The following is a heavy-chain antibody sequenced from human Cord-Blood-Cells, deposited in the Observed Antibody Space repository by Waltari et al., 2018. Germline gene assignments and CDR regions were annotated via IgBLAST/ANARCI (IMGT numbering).Heavy chain of an antibody. Sequence: QVQLVQSGAEVKKPGASVKVSCKAAGYTFTSEGIRWVRQARVQGLEWMGWISAYNGNTNYAQKLQGRVTMTTDTSTSTAYMELRSLRSDDTAVYYCARTDYDILTGTLWPFDYWGQGTLVTVSS. V-gene: IGHV1-18*01. CDR3: ARTDYDILTGTLWPFDY. CDR1: GYTFTSEG. CDR2: ISAYNGNT. D-gene: IGHD3-9*01. J-gene: IGHJ4*02.